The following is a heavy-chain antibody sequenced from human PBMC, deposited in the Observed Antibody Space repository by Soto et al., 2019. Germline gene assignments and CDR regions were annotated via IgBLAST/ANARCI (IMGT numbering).Heavy chain of an antibody. J-gene: IGHJ6*02. V-gene: IGHV1-69*12. CDR1: VGSLSNYG. CDR2: IIPVFGTA. Sequence: QVQLVQSGAEVKKPGSSVKVSCKDSVGSLSNYGISWVRQAPGQGLEWMGGIIPVFGTANYAQKFQGRVTITADESTNIVYMDVTSLRSEDTAVYYCARGDATKIVVTTYYAMDVWGQRTTVTVSS. D-gene: IGHD4-17*01. CDR3: ARGDATKIVVTTYYAMDV.